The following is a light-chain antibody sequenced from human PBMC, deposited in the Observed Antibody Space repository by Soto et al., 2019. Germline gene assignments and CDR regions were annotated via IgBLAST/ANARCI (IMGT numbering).Light chain of an antibody. J-gene: IGLJ1*01. CDR3: GTWDSSLSAYV. Sequence: QSVLKQPPSVSAAPGQKVTISCSGSSPNIGNNYVSWYQQLPGTAPKLLIYENNKRPSGIPDRFSGSKSGTSATLGITGLQTGDEADYYCGTWDSSLSAYVFGTGTKVTVL. CDR2: ENN. CDR1: SPNIGNNY. V-gene: IGLV1-51*02.